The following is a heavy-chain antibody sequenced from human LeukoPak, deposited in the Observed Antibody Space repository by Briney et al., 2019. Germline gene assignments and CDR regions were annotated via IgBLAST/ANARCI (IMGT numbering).Heavy chain of an antibody. CDR2: IYYSGST. Sequence: SETLSLTCTVSGGSISSYYWSWIRQPPGKGLEWIGYIYYSGSTNYNPSLKSRVTISVDTSKNQFSLKLSSVTAADTAVYYCARCKAVAGTRTPRLFDYWGQGTLVTVSS. V-gene: IGHV4-59*01. D-gene: IGHD6-19*01. J-gene: IGHJ4*02. CDR1: GGSISSYY. CDR3: ARCKAVAGTRTPRLFDY.